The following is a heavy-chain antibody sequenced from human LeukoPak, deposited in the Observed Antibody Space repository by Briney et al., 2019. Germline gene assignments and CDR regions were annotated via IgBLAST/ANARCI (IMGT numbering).Heavy chain of an antibody. V-gene: IGHV3-7*01. CDR1: GFTFSNAW. J-gene: IGHJ4*02. CDR3: ARDWGAYYHFFDY. CDR2: IKPDGSER. Sequence: PGGSLRLSCAASGFTFSNAWMSWVRQAPGKGLEWVGNIKPDGSERNYVDSVKGRFTISRDNAKKSLYLQMSSLRAEDTAVYYCARDWGAYYHFFDYWGQGTLVTASS. D-gene: IGHD3-22*01.